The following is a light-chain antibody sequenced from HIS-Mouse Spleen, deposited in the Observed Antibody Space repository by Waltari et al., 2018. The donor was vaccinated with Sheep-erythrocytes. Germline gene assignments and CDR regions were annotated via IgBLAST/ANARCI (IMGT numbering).Light chain of an antibody. V-gene: IGLV3-10*01. Sequence: SYELTQPPSVSVSPGQTARNPCSGDALPKKYAYWYQQKSGKAPVLVIYEDSKRPSGIPERFSGSSSGTMATLTISGAQVEDEADYYCYSTDSSGNHRVFGGGTK. J-gene: IGLJ2*01. CDR2: EDS. CDR1: ALPKKY. CDR3: YSTDSSGNHRV.